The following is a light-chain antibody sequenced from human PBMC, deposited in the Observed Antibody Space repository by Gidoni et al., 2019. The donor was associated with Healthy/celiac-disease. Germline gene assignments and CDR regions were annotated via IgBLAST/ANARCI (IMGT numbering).Light chain of an antibody. V-gene: IGLV3-1*01. Sequence: SFEVTQPLSVSVSPGQTASITCSGDKLGDRYACWYQQRPGQSPVVVIYQDNKRPSGIPERFSGSNSGNTATLTISGTQAVDEADYYCQAWDSSTVIFGGGTKLTVL. CDR3: QAWDSSTVI. CDR2: QDN. J-gene: IGLJ2*01. CDR1: KLGDRY.